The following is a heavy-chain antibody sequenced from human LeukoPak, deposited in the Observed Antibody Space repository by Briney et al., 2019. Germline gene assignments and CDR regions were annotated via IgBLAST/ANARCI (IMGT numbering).Heavy chain of an antibody. CDR2: ISNDGGGT. J-gene: IGHJ4*02. CDR3: AKRNSGSYSRGFDY. Sequence: PGGSLRLSCAASGFIFNNYGLVWVRQAPGKGLEWVSAISNDGGGTTYADFVKGRFSVSRDNSKNTLHLQMNSLRADDTAVYYCAKRNSGSYSRGFDYWGQGTLVTVSS. CDR1: GFIFNNYG. D-gene: IGHD1-26*01. V-gene: IGHV3-23*01.